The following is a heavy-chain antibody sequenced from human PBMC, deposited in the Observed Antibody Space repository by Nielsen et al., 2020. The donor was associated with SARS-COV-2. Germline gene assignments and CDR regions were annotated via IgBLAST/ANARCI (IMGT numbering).Heavy chain of an antibody. CDR3: GRDWGVDPFHYGMAV. CDR2: IWYDGSNK. J-gene: IGHJ6*02. D-gene: IGHD3-16*01. Sequence: GGSLRLSCADSGFTFRSYGMHWVRQTPGKGLEWVSVIWYDGSNKNYAESVKGRFTISRDNSKNTLYLQMNSLRVEDTAVYYCGRDWGVDPFHYGMAVWGQGTTVTVSS. V-gene: IGHV3-33*08. CDR1: GFTFRSYG.